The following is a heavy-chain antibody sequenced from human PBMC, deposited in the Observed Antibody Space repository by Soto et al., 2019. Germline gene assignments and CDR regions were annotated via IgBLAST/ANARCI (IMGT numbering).Heavy chain of an antibody. D-gene: IGHD3-22*01. CDR1: GVSISNGDYY. CDR3: ARDRRLSAYYDSSGYDHFDS. CDR2: IYYSGST. V-gene: IGHV4-30-4*01. Sequence: SETLSLTCTVSGVSISNGDYYWTWIRQPPGKGLEWIGYIYYSGSTYYNPSLKSRVTISADTSKNQFSLRLTSVTAADTAVYYCARDRRLSAYYDSSGYDHFDSWGQGTLVTVLL. J-gene: IGHJ4*02.